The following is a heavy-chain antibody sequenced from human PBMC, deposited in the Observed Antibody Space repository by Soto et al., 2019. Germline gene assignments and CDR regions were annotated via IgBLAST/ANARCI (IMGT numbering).Heavy chain of an antibody. Sequence: SVKVSCKASGGTFSSYAISWVRQAPGQGLEWMGGIIPIFGTANYAQKFQGRVTITADESTSTAYMELSSLRSEDTAVYYCARGFGGSYSHYYYYGMDVWGQGTTVTVSS. CDR2: IIPIFGTA. V-gene: IGHV1-69*13. CDR1: GGTFSSYA. J-gene: IGHJ6*02. CDR3: ARGFGGSYSHYYYYGMDV. D-gene: IGHD1-26*01.